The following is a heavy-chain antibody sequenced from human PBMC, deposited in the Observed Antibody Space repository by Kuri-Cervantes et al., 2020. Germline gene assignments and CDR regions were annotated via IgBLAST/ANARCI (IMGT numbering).Heavy chain of an antibody. J-gene: IGHJ4*02. CDR1: GFTFSSYG. CDR2: ISYDGSNK. V-gene: IGHV3-30*03. CDR3: AGDTYYFDY. Sequence: GGSLRLSCAASGFTFSSYGMHWVRQAPGKGLEWVAVISYDGSNKYYADSVKGRFTISRDNSKNTLYLQMNSLRAEDTAVYYCAGDTYYFDYWGQGTLVTVSS.